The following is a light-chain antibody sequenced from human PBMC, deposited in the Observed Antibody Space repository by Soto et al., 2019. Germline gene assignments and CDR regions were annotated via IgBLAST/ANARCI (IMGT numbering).Light chain of an antibody. CDR3: MQSTQLPPT. J-gene: IGKJ5*01. CDR2: LGS. Sequence: IVMTQSPLSLPVTPGEPASISCRSSQSLLHSNGYNYLDWYLQKPGQSPQLLIYLGSNRASGVPDRFSGSGSGTDFTLKISRVEAEDVGIYYCMQSTQLPPTFGQGTRLEIK. CDR1: QSLLHSNGYNY. V-gene: IGKV2-28*01.